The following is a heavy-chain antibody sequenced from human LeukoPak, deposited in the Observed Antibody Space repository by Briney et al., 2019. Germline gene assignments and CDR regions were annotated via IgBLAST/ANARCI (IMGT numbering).Heavy chain of an antibody. CDR3: AREERFGELSL. J-gene: IGHJ4*02. CDR1: GFTFSSYS. Sequence: GGSLRLSCAASGFTFSSYSMTWVRQAPGKGLEWVSSISSSSSYIYYADSVKGRFTISRDNAKNSLYLQMNSLRAEDTAVYYCAREERFGELSLWGQGTLVTVSS. V-gene: IGHV3-21*01. D-gene: IGHD3-10*01. CDR2: ISSSSSYI.